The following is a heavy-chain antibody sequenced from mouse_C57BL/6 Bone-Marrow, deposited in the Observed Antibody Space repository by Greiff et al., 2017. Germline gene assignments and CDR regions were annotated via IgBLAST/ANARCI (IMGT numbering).Heavy chain of an antibody. CDR2: INPNNGGT. CDR3: VLGLYFDY. CDR1: GYTFTDYN. Sequence: EVQLQQSGPELVKPGASVKIPCKASGYTFTDYNMDWVKQSHGKSLEWIGDINPNNGGTIYNQKFKGKATLTVDKSSSTAYMQLRSLTSEDTAVYYCVLGLYFDYWGQGTTLTVSS. D-gene: IGHD4-1*01. J-gene: IGHJ2*01. V-gene: IGHV1-18*01.